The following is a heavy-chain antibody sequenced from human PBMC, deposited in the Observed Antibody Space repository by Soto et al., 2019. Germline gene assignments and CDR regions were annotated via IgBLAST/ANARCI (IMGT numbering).Heavy chain of an antibody. CDR3: ARQYVVVVAAPTVVWFDP. J-gene: IGHJ5*02. Sequence: PSETLSLTCTVSGGSVSSGSYYWSWIRQPPGKGLEWIGYIYYSGSTNYSPSLKSRVTISVDTSKNQFSLKLSSVTAADTAVYYCARQYVVVVAAPTVVWFDPWGQGTLVTVSS. D-gene: IGHD2-15*01. V-gene: IGHV4-61*01. CDR1: GGSVSSGSYY. CDR2: IYYSGST.